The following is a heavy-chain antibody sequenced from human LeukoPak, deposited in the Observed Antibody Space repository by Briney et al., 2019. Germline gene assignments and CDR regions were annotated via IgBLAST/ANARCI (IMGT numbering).Heavy chain of an antibody. J-gene: IGHJ3*02. Sequence: PGGSLRLSCAASGFTFSSYDMHWVRQATGKGLEWVSAIGTAGDTYYPGSVKRRFTISRENAKNSLYLQMNSLRAGDTAVYYCAREDSSGYSDAFDIWGQGTMVTVSS. V-gene: IGHV3-13*01. CDR3: AREDSSGYSDAFDI. CDR2: IGTAGDT. D-gene: IGHD3-22*01. CDR1: GFTFSSYD.